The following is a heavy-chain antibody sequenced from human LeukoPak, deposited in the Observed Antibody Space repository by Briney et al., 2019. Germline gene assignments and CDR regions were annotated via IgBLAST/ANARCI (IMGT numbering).Heavy chain of an antibody. D-gene: IGHD3-10*01. CDR2: FYYDGSN. CDR3: ASSKYYYDSGSTYYLDY. Sequence: SETLSLTFPVPCDPTNSRSHYLGWIRPPPGNGLERIGKFYYDGSNYYNPSSKGRVTTSVDTSKKHFSLKLSSVTAADTAVYYCASSKYYYDSGSTYYLDYWGQGTLVTVSS. CDR1: CDPTNSRSHY. V-gene: IGHV4-39*02. J-gene: IGHJ4*02.